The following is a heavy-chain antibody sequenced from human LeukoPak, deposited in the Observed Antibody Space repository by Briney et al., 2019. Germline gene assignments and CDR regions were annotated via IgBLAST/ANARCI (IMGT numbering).Heavy chain of an antibody. V-gene: IGHV3-23*01. CDR3: AKDADNWKYGVDY. CDR2: ISARDGRT. CDR1: GFTFRNYA. J-gene: IGHJ4*02. D-gene: IGHD1-7*01. Sequence: GGSLRLSCAASGFTFRNYAMSWVRQAPGKGLQWVSTISARDGRTYYADSVKGRFTTSRDNSKNTLYLQMNSLRTDDTDVYYCAKDADNWKYGVDYWGQGTLVTVSS.